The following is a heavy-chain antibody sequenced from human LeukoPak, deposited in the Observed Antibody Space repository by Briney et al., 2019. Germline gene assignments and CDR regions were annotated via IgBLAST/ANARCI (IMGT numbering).Heavy chain of an antibody. CDR2: IRGYDGGLST. Sequence: SGGSLRLSCAASGFTFSNYAMFWVRRAPGKGLEWVSAIRGYDGGLSTSYADSVKGRFTISRDNSKNTLYLQMNSLRAEDTAVYYCAKDPNGDYLGAFDFWGQGTMVTVSS. CDR1: GFTFSNYA. CDR3: AKDPNGDYLGAFDF. D-gene: IGHD4-17*01. V-gene: IGHV3-23*01. J-gene: IGHJ3*01.